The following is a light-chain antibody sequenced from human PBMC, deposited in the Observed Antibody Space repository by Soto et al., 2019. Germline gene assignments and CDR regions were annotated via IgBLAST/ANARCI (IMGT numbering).Light chain of an antibody. V-gene: IGLV2-14*01. Sequence: QSVLTQPASVSGSPGQSITISCTGTSSDVGVYEYVSWYQQHPGKATKLMIYEVSNRPSGVSNRFSGSKSGNTASLTISGLQAEDEADYYCSSYTRSSALYVFGTGTKVTVL. CDR3: SSYTRSSALYV. CDR1: SSDVGVYEY. CDR2: EVS. J-gene: IGLJ1*01.